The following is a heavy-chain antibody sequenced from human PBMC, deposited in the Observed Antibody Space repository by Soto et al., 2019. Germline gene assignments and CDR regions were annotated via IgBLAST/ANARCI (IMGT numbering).Heavy chain of an antibody. Sequence: QVQLVQSGAEVKKPGSSVKVSCKASADTFNSYSLSWLRQAPGQRLEWMGGITPVFGTADYAQSFEDRLTITADDSTSTVYMELSILRSDDTAVYYCARSLEGTTVTNWFDPWGQGALVTVSS. V-gene: IGHV1-69*01. CDR3: ARSLEGTTVTNWFDP. D-gene: IGHD4-17*01. CDR1: ADTFNSYS. J-gene: IGHJ5*02. CDR2: ITPVFGTA.